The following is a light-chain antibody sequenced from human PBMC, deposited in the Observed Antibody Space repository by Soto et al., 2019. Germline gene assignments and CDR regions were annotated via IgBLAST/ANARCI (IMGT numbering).Light chain of an antibody. J-gene: IGLJ3*02. CDR2: DTS. V-gene: IGLV7-46*01. CDR3: LLLYSGARV. CDR1: TGAVTSGHY. Sequence: QAVVTQEPSLTVSPGGTVTLTCGSSTGAVTSGHYPYWFQQKPGQAPRTLIYDTSHKQSWTPAHFSGSLLGGKAALTLSGAQPDDEADYYCLLLYSGARVFGGGTKLTVL.